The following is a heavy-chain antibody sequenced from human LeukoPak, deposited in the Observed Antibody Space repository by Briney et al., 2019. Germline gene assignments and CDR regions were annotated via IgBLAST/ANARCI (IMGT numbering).Heavy chain of an antibody. CDR3: ARGGCSSTSCPKGPFDY. D-gene: IGHD2-2*01. V-gene: IGHV4-59*01. CDR2: IYYSGST. J-gene: IGHJ4*02. Sequence: SETLSLTCTVSGGSISSYYWSWIRQPPGKGLEWIGYIYYSGSTNYNPSLKSRVTISVDTPKNQFSLKLSSVTAADTAVYYCARGGCSSTSCPKGPFDYWGQGTLVTVSS. CDR1: GGSISSYY.